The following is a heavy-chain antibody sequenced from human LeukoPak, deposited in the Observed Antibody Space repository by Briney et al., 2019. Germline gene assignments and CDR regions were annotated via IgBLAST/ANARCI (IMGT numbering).Heavy chain of an antibody. D-gene: IGHD5-18*01. Sequence: AGRSLRLSCAASGFTFSSYGMHWVRQAPGKGLEWVAVIWYDGSNKYYADSVKGRFTISRDNSKNTLYLQMNSLRAEDTAVYYCAKDSTAMVPDGGFDPWGRGTLVTVSS. CDR3: AKDSTAMVPDGGFDP. J-gene: IGHJ5*02. V-gene: IGHV3-33*06. CDR1: GFTFSSYG. CDR2: IWYDGSNK.